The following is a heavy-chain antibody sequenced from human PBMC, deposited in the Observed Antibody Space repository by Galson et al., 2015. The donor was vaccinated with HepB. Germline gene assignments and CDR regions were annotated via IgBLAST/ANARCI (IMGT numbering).Heavy chain of an antibody. CDR1: GFTFSSYA. V-gene: IGHV3-30-3*01. CDR2: ISYDGSNK. CDR3: ARGPPDDYGDYVFDY. J-gene: IGHJ4*02. Sequence: SLRLSCAASGFTFSSYAMHWVRQAPGKGLEWVAVISYDGSNKYYADSVKGRFTISRDNSKNTLYLQMNSLRAEDTAVYYCARGPPDDYGDYVFDYWGQGTLVTVSS. D-gene: IGHD4-17*01.